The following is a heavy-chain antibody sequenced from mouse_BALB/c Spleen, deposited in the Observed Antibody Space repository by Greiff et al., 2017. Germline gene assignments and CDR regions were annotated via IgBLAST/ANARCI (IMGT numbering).Heavy chain of an antibody. CDR2: IDPANGNT. CDR3: ARELVGAMDY. Sequence: VQLQHSGAELVKPGASVKLSCTASGFNIKDTYMHWVKQRPEQGLEWIGRIDPANGNTKYDPKFQGKATITADTSSNTAYLQLSSLTSEDTAVYYCARELVGAMDYWGQGTSVTVAA. CDR1: GFNIKDTY. D-gene: IGHD1-3*01. J-gene: IGHJ4*01. V-gene: IGHV14-3*02.